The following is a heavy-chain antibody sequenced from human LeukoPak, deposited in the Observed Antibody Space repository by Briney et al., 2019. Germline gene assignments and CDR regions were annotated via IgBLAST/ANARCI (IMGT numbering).Heavy chain of an antibody. CDR2: IYYSGST. CDR1: GGSISSYY. J-gene: IGHJ6*02. V-gene: IGHV4-59*01. CDR3: ARGDVDYGGNAYYYYGMDV. Sequence: SETLSLTCTVSGGSISSYYWSWIRQPPGKGLEWIGYIYYSGSTNYNPSLKSRVTISVDTSKNQFSLKLSSVTAADTAVYYCARGDVDYGGNAYYYYGMDVWGQGTTVTVSS. D-gene: IGHD4-23*01.